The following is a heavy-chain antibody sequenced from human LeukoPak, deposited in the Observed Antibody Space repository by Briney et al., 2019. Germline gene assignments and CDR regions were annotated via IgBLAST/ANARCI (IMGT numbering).Heavy chain of an antibody. CDR3: ARRRDVDYYYMDV. CDR2: ISAYNGNT. V-gene: IGHV1-18*01. D-gene: IGHD2-21*01. CDR1: AYTFTSYG. J-gene: IGHJ6*03. Sequence: ASVKVSCKASAYTFTSYGISWVRQAPGQGLEWMGWISAYNGNTNYAQKLQGRVTMTTDTPTSTAYMELRSLRSDDTAVYYCARRRDVDYYYMDVWGRGTTVTVSS.